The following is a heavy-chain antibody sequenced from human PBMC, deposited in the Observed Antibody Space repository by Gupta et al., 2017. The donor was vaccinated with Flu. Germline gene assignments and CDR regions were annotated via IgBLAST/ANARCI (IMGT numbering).Heavy chain of an antibody. CDR1: GFTFSSYA. J-gene: IGHJ6*02. D-gene: IGHD6-13*01. Sequence: EVQLLESGGGLVQPGGSLRLSCAASGFTFSSYAMSWVRQAPGKGLEWVSAIRGSGGSTYYADSVKGRFTISRDNSKNTLYLQMNSLRAEDTAVYYCAKSSSWSSFDYYYGMDVWGQGTTVTVSS. CDR2: IRGSGGST. CDR3: AKSSSWSSFDYYYGMDV. V-gene: IGHV3-23*01.